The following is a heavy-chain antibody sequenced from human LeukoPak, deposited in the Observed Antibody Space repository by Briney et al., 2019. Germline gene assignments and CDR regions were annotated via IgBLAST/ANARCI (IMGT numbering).Heavy chain of an antibody. D-gene: IGHD5-12*01. Sequence: GGSLRLSCAASGFTFSSYGMHWVRQAPGKGLEWVAVIWYDGSNKYYADSVKGRFTISRDNSKNTLYLQMNSLRAEDTAVYYCARGGYSGYDWDYWGQGTLVTVSS. CDR1: GFTFSSYG. CDR2: IWYDGSNK. CDR3: ARGGYSGYDWDY. V-gene: IGHV3-33*01. J-gene: IGHJ4*02.